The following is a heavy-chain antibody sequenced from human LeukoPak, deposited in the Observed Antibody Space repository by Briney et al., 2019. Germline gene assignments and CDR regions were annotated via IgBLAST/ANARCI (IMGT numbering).Heavy chain of an antibody. CDR1: GFTFSSYE. Sequence: PGGSLRLSCAASGFTFSSYEMNWVRQAPGKGLEWVSYISSSGSTIYYADSVKGRFTISRDNAKNSLYLQMNSLRVEDTAVYYCARDRPGKKEIQLWGEFDYWGQGTLVTVSS. CDR2: ISSSGSTI. J-gene: IGHJ4*02. D-gene: IGHD5-18*01. CDR3: ARDRPGKKEIQLWGEFDY. V-gene: IGHV3-48*03.